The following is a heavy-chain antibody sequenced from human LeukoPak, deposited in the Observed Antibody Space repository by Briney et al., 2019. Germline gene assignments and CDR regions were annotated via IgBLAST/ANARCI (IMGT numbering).Heavy chain of an antibody. CDR2: ISDSGSAI. CDR3: ARGPRYNWNSNYFPFDY. J-gene: IGHJ4*02. CDR1: GFTFIDFY. D-gene: IGHD1-7*01. Sequence: GGSLRLSCAASGFTFIDFYMSWFRQAPGKGLVWVSYISDSGSAISYADSVKGRFTISRDNAKNSLYLQMNSLRVEDTAVYYCARGPRYNWNSNYFPFDYWGQGTLVTVSS. V-gene: IGHV3-11*04.